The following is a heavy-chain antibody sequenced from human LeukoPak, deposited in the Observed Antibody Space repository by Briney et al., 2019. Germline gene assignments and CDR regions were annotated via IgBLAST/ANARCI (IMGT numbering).Heavy chain of an antibody. J-gene: IGHJ3*02. CDR3: ARDGTYVNDAFDI. Sequence: GGSLRLSCAASGFSFSNFAIHWVRQAPGKGLEWVAVISYDGAYKVYADSVKGRFTISRDNSKNILYLQMSSLRAEDTAVYYCARDGTYVNDAFDIWGQGTLVTVSS. CDR2: ISYDGAYK. CDR1: GFSFSNFA. V-gene: IGHV3-30*04. D-gene: IGHD1-26*01.